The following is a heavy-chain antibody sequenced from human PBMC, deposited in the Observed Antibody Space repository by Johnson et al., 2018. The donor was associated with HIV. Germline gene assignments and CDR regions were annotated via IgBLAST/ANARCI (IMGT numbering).Heavy chain of an antibody. D-gene: IGHD2-15*01. V-gene: IGHV3-13*01. CDR2: IGTAGDT. Sequence: VQLVESGGGLVQPGGSLRLSCAASGFTFSSYDMHWVRQATGKGLELVSAIGTAGDTYYPGSVKGRFTISRENAKNSLYLQMHSLRIEDTSVYYWARDPRGGSIYGQDCFDCCGEGTMVSVSS. CDR3: ARDPRGGSIYGQDCFDC. CDR1: GFTFSSYD. J-gene: IGHJ3*01.